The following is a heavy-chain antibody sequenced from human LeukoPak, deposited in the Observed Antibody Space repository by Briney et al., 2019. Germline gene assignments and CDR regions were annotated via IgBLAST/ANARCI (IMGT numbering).Heavy chain of an antibody. Sequence: PGGSLRLSCAASGFTFSSYWMSWVRQAPGKGLEWVANIKQDGSEKYYVDSVKGRFTISRDNAKNSLYLQMNSLRAEDAAVYYCARVRDWIAVAGNDAFDIWGQRTMVTVSS. CDR1: GFTFSSYW. D-gene: IGHD6-19*01. J-gene: IGHJ3*02. V-gene: IGHV3-7*01. CDR3: ARVRDWIAVAGNDAFDI. CDR2: IKQDGSEK.